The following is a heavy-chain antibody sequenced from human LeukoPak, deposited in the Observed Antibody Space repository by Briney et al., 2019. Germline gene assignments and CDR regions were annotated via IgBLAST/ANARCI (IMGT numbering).Heavy chain of an antibody. J-gene: IGHJ3*02. CDR3: ASSGSYYLTHDAFDI. V-gene: IGHV4-34*01. CDR1: GGSFSGYY. D-gene: IGHD1-26*01. Sequence: SETLSLTCAVYGGSFSGYYWSWIRQPPGKGLEWIGEINHSGSTYYNPSLKSRVTISVDTSKNQFSLKLSSVTAADTAVYYCASSGSYYLTHDAFDIWGQGTMVTVSS. CDR2: INHSGST.